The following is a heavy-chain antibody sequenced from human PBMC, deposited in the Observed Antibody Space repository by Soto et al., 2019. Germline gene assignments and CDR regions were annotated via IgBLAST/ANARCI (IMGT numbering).Heavy chain of an antibody. V-gene: IGHV3-23*01. CDR1: GFTFTTYT. CDR3: AKELQLLLSDY. CDR2: ISGSGGRP. J-gene: IGHJ4*02. D-gene: IGHD2-21*02. Sequence: GGSLRLSCAASGFTFTTYTMSWVRQAPGKGLEWVSVISGSGGRPSYADSVQGRFIISRDNPKNTLYLQMNSLRAEDTAVYYCAKELQLLLSDYWGQGTLVTVSS.